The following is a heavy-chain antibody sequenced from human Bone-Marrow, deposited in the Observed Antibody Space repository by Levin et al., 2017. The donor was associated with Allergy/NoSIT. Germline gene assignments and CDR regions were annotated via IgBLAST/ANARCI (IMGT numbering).Heavy chain of an antibody. CDR2: ISGSGGST. J-gene: IGHJ4*02. Sequence: LSLTCAASGFTFSNYAMNLVRQAPGKGPEWVSVISGSGGSTYYTDSVKGRFTISRDNSKNTLYLQMNSLRAEDTALYYCAKALRELVTRAKGIDYWGQGALVTVSS. D-gene: IGHD4-23*01. CDR1: GFTFSNYA. V-gene: IGHV3-23*01. CDR3: AKALRELVTRAKGIDY.